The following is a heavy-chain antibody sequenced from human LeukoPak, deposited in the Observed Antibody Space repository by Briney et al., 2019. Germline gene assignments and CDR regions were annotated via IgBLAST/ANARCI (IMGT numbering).Heavy chain of an antibody. CDR3: ARGRFLEWLGPDY. D-gene: IGHD3-3*01. CDR1: GFTITNYF. J-gene: IGHJ4*02. Sequence: PGGSLRLSCVASGFTITNYFMSWLRQAPGKGLEWVSYISSSGGTIYYADSVKGRFTISRDNAKNSLFLQMNSLRAEDTAVYYCARGRFLEWLGPDYWGQGTLVTVSS. CDR2: ISSSGGTI. V-gene: IGHV3-11*04.